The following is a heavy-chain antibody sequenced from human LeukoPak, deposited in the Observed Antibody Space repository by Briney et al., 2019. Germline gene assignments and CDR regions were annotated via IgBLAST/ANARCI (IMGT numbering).Heavy chain of an antibody. Sequence: GGSLRLSCAASGFTFSNYWVHWVRQAPGKGLVWVSRINRDGSTTKYADSVMGRFTVSRDNAKNTLNLQMNSLRAEDTAVYYCARDKKSGESSEIDYWGQGTLVTVSS. V-gene: IGHV3-74*03. J-gene: IGHJ4*02. CDR1: GFTFSNYW. D-gene: IGHD3-10*01. CDR2: INRDGSTT. CDR3: ARDKKSGESSEIDY.